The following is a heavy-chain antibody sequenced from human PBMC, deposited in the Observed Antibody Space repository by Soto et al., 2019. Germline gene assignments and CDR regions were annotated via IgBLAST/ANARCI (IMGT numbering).Heavy chain of an antibody. CDR1: GYTFTSYG. D-gene: IGHD6-13*01. V-gene: IGHV1-18*01. CDR3: ARDWGIAAADLYYYYGMDV. J-gene: IGHJ6*02. CDR2: ISAYNGNT. Sequence: ASVKVSCKASGYTFTSYGISWVRQAPGQGLEWMGWISAYNGNTNYAQKLQGRVTMTTDTSTSTAYMELRSLRSDDTAVYYCARDWGIAAADLYYYYGMDVWGQGTTVTVS.